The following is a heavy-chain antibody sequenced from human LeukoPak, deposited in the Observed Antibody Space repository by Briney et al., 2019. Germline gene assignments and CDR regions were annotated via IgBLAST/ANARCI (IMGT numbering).Heavy chain of an antibody. Sequence: SETLSLTCTVSGGSISRYYWSWVRQPPGMGLEWIGYIYYSGSTNYNPSLKSRVTISVDTSKNQFSLKLSSVTAADTAVYYCARGYGGYFDYWGQGTLVTVSS. CDR3: ARGYGGYFDY. CDR2: IYYSGST. D-gene: IGHD4-23*01. CDR1: GGSISRYY. V-gene: IGHV4-59*01. J-gene: IGHJ4*02.